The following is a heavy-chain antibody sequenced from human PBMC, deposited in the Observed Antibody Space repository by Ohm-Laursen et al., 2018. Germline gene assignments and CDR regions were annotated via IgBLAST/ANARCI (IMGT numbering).Heavy chain of an antibody. CDR2: ISSSGSTI. CDR3: ARLNHNDAFDI. Sequence: GSLRLSCTASGFTFSDYYMSWIRQAPGKGLEWVSYISSSGSTIYYADSVKGRFTISRDNAKNSLYLQMNSLRAEDTAVYYCARLNHNDAFDIWGQGTMVTVSS. CDR1: GFTFSDYY. V-gene: IGHV3-11*01. J-gene: IGHJ3*02.